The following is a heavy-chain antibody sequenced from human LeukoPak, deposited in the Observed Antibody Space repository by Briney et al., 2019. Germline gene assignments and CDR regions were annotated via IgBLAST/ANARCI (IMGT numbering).Heavy chain of an antibody. Sequence: GRSLRLSCAAPGFTFSNYGMYWVRQAPGKGLEWVAVIWYDGSNKYYADSVKGRFTISRDNSKNTLYLQMNSLRAEDTAVYYCASAPGSSGYYGFDYWGQGTLVTVSS. D-gene: IGHD3-22*01. V-gene: IGHV3-33*01. CDR3: ASAPGSSGYYGFDY. J-gene: IGHJ4*02. CDR1: GFTFSNYG. CDR2: IWYDGSNK.